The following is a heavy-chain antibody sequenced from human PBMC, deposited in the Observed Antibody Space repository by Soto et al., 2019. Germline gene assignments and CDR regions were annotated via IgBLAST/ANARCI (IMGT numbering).Heavy chain of an antibody. Sequence: QVQLVESGGGVVQPGRSLRLSCAASGFTFSSYAMHWVRQAPGKGLEWVAVISYDGSNKYYADYVKGRLTISRDNSKNTLYLQMNSLRAEDTAVYYCAKDVQRHSVVVTAPRRGMDVWGQGTTVTVAS. V-gene: IGHV3-30*18. J-gene: IGHJ6*02. CDR2: ISYDGSNK. D-gene: IGHD2-21*02. CDR1: GFTFSSYA. CDR3: AKDVQRHSVVVTAPRRGMDV.